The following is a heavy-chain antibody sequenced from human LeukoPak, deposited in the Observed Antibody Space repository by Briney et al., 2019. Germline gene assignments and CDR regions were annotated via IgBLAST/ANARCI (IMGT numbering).Heavy chain of an antibody. CDR2: IKQDGSEK. D-gene: IGHD2/OR15-2a*01. CDR1: GFTFSNYW. V-gene: IGHV3-7*01. J-gene: IGHJ4*02. Sequence: PGGSLRLSCAASGFTFSNYWMTWVRQAPGKGLEWVANIKQDGSEKYYVDSVKGRFTISRDNAKNSLYLQMDSLRAEDTAVYYCARPIRNSGFPFDYWGQGTLVTVSS. CDR3: ARPIRNSGFPFDY.